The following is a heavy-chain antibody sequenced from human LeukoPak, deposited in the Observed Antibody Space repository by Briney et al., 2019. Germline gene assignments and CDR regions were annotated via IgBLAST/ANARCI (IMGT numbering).Heavy chain of an antibody. J-gene: IGHJ4*02. CDR1: GFTFKLYW. CDR3: ARGSLRFLEWLDY. Sequence: GGSLRLSCAASGFTFKLYWMHWVRQVPGKRPVWVSRINDDGSDTIYADSVRGRFTISRDDAKNTLYLQMNSLRAEDTAVYYCARGSLRFLEWLDYWGQGTLVTVSS. D-gene: IGHD3-3*01. CDR2: INDDGSDT. V-gene: IGHV3-74*01.